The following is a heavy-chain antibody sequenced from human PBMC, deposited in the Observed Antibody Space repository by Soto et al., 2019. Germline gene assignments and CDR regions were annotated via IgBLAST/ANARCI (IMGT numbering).Heavy chain of an antibody. V-gene: IGHV4-30-4*01. Sequence: QVQLQESGPGLVKPSQTLSLTCTVSGGSISSGDYYWSWIRQPPGKGLEWIGYIYYSGSTYYNPSLISRVTISVDTTKNQFSLKLSSVTAADTAVYYCARVEGDYYDSSGNDAFDIWGQGTMVTVSS. D-gene: IGHD3-22*01. J-gene: IGHJ3*02. CDR1: GGSISSGDYY. CDR3: ARVEGDYYDSSGNDAFDI. CDR2: IYYSGST.